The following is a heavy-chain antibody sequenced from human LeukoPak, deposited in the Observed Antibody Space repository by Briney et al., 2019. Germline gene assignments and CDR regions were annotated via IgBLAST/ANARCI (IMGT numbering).Heavy chain of an antibody. J-gene: IGHJ6*02. V-gene: IGHV3-66*01. Sequence: GGSLRLSCAASGFTVSSNYMSWVRQAPGKGLEWVSVIYSGGTTYYADSVKGRFTISRDNSKNTLYLQMNSLRAEDTAVYYCARAGFRTPGMDVWGQGTTVTVSS. CDR2: IYSGGTT. D-gene: IGHD1-1*01. CDR1: GFTVSSNY. CDR3: ARAGFRTPGMDV.